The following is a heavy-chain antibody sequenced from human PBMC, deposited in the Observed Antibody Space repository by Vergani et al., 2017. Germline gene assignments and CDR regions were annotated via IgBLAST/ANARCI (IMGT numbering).Heavy chain of an antibody. CDR3: VFGRLRLGEDDYFDY. J-gene: IGHJ4*02. CDR2: LVPIIGTP. V-gene: IGHV1-69*11. Sequence: QVHLVQSGHEVRKPGSSVKVSCKASGGTFSSSAISWVRQAPGQGLEWMGRLVPIIGTPNYAQKFQGRVTLGADESTSTAYMELTSLGSEDTAIYYCVFGRLRLGEDDYFDYWGQGTLVTVSS. D-gene: IGHD3-16*01. CDR1: GGTFSSSA.